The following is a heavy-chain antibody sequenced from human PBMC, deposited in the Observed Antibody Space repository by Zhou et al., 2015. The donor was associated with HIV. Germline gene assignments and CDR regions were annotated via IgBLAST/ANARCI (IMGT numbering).Heavy chain of an antibody. J-gene: IGHJ3*01. CDR3: AREVITMVEGVTDAFDL. Sequence: QVQLVQSGAEVKKPGASVKVSCKASGYTFTDYYIHWVRQAPGQGLEWVGRINPNSGGTNYAQKFQGRVAVTRDTSVSAAYMELSGLRSDDTAVYYCAREVITMVEGVTDAFDLWGQGTMVTVSS. V-gene: IGHV1-2*06. D-gene: IGHD3-10*01. CDR2: INPNSGGT. CDR1: GYTFTDYY.